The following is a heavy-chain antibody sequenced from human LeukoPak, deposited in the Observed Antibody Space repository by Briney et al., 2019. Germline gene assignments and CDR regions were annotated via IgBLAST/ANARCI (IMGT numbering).Heavy chain of an antibody. D-gene: IGHD1-26*01. CDR1: GFTFGDYA. CDR2: ITSKTYGATT. J-gene: IGHJ4*02. V-gene: IGHV3-49*04. CDR3: SRHIVGARTFFDY. Sequence: GGSLRLSCTASGFTFGDYAMSWVRQAPGKGLEWVGFITSKTYGATTDYAASVKGRFTISRDDSNSIAYLQMNSLKSEDRAVYYCSRHIVGARTFFDYWGQGALVTVSS.